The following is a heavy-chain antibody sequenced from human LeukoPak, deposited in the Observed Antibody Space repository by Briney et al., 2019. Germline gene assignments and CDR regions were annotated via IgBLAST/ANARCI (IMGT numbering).Heavy chain of an antibody. CDR1: GDSISSDISY. CDR2: VSISGGT. J-gene: IGHJ3*02. Sequence: SETLSLTCTVSGDSISSDISYWSWIRQPAGKELEWIGRVSISGGTNYNPSLRSRVTISVDTSKNQFSLKLSSVTAADTAVYYCARWYYYDSSGDAFDIWGQGTMVTVSS. CDR3: ARWYYYDSSGDAFDI. D-gene: IGHD3-22*01. V-gene: IGHV4-61*02.